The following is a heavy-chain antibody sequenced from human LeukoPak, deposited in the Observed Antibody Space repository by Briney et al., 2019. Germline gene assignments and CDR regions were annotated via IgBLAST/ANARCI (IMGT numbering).Heavy chain of an antibody. CDR3: AKFCDILTGYIDY. V-gene: IGHV3-23*01. CDR2: ISGGGGTTYYA. J-gene: IGHJ4*02. D-gene: IGHD3-9*01. CDR1: GFTSSGYA. Sequence: GGSLRLSCAASGFTSSGYATSWVRQSPGEGLEWVSAISGGGGTTYYAYYADFVKGRFTISRDNSKNTLYLLMNSLRAEDTAVYYCAKFCDILTGYIDYWGQGTLVTVSS.